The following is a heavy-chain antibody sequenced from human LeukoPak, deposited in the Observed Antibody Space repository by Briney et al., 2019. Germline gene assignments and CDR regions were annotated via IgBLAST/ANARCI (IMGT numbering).Heavy chain of an antibody. CDR2: IIPILGIA. Sequence: SVKVSCKASGGTFSSYAISWVRQAPGQGLEWMGRIIPILGIANYAQKFQGRVTITADKSTSTAYMELSSLRSEDTAVYYCARDSSVYYDSSGDENYYYYGMDVWGQGTTVTVSS. D-gene: IGHD3-22*01. CDR1: GGTFSSYA. J-gene: IGHJ6*02. CDR3: ARDSSVYYDSSGDENYYYYGMDV. V-gene: IGHV1-69*04.